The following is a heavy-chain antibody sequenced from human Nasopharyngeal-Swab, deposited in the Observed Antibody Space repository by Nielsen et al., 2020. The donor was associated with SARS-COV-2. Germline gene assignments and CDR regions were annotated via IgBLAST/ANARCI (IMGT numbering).Heavy chain of an antibody. J-gene: IGHJ6*02. CDR3: ARDERSGWNLNGMDV. D-gene: IGHD6-19*01. CDR1: GGTFSSHG. Sequence: SVKVSCKASGGTFSSHGISWVRQAPGQGLEWLGRIIPMLGIVTYAQKFQARATITADKSTSTAYLDLSGLRFEDTAVYYCARDERSGWNLNGMDVWGQGTTVTVSS. V-gene: IGHV1-69*04. CDR2: IIPMLGIV.